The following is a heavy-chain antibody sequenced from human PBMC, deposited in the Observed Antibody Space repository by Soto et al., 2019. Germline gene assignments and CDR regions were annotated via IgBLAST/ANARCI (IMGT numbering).Heavy chain of an antibody. CDR2: ISGSGGST. V-gene: IGHV3-23*01. CDR3: AKRRYYDYIWGNPFDY. CDR1: GFTFSSYA. J-gene: IGHJ4*02. Sequence: GGSLRLSCAASGFTFSSYAMSWVRQAPGKGLEWVSAISGSGGSTYYADSVKGRFTISRDNSKNTLYLQMNSLRAEDTAVYYCAKRRYYDYIWGNPFDYWGQGTLVTVSS. D-gene: IGHD3-16*01.